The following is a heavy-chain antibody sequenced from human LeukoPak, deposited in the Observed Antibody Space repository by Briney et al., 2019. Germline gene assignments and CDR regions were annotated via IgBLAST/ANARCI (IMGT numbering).Heavy chain of an antibody. CDR3: AKDGGSGDPAYYFDY. D-gene: IGHD4-17*01. V-gene: IGHV3-53*05. CDR2: IYSGGST. CDR1: GFTFSDYY. Sequence: GGSLRLSCAASGFTFSDYYMSWIRQAPGEGLEWVSVIYSGGSTYYADSVKGRFTISRDNSKNSLYLQMNSLRTEDTALYYCAKDGGSGDPAYYFDYWGQGTLVTVSS. J-gene: IGHJ4*02.